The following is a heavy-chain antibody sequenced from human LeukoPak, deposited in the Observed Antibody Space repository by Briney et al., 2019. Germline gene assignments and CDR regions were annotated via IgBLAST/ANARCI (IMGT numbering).Heavy chain of an antibody. J-gene: IGHJ4*02. D-gene: IGHD1-26*01. V-gene: IGHV4-34*01. CDR3: ARVLLRDYFDY. CDR1: GGSFSGYY. Sequence: SETLSLTCAVYGGSFSGYYWSWIRQPPGKGLEWIGEINHSGSTYYNPSLKSRVTISVDTSKNQFSLKLSSVTAADTAVYYCARVLLRDYFDYWGQGTLVTVSS. CDR2: INHSGST.